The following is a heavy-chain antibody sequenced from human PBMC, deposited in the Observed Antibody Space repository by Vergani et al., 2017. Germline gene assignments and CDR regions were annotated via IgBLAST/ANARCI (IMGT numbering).Heavy chain of an antibody. J-gene: IGHJ1*01. V-gene: IGHV3-23*04. Sequence: EVQLVESGGGLVQPGRSLRLSCAASGFTFDDYAMSWVRQAPGKGLEWVSAISGSGGSTYYADSVKGRFTISRDNSKNTLYLQMNSLRAEDTAVYYCAKDQKVVLMVYATRPYFQHWGQGTLVTVSS. D-gene: IGHD2-8*01. CDR2: ISGSGGST. CDR1: GFTFDDYA. CDR3: AKDQKVVLMVYATRPYFQH.